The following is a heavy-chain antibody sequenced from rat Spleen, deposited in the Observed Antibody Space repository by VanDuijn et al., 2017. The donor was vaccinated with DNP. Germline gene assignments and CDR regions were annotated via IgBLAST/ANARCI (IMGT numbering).Heavy chain of an antibody. CDR3: TRGVCYGSSWAFDY. CDR2: ISPSGSRP. V-gene: IGHV5-20*01. J-gene: IGHJ2*01. CDR1: GFTFSDYY. Sequence: EVQLVESGGGLVQPGRSLRLSCAASGFTFSDYYMAWVRQAPKKGLEWVAAISPSGSRPYSPDSVKGRFTISRDTAKSSLYLQMNSLKSEDTATYYCTRGVCYGSSWAFDYWGHGVMVTVSS. D-gene: IGHD1-6*01.